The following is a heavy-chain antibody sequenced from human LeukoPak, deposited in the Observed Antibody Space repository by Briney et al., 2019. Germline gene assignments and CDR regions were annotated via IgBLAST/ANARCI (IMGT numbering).Heavy chain of an antibody. CDR1: GFTFSDYY. Sequence: GGSLRLSCAASGFTFSDYYMAWVRQAPERGLEWVSTIHSDGSTYYVDSVKGRFIVSRDISQNTVYLEMNSLRAEDAAVYYCSREGWEELGHYFDYWGQGTVVTVSS. CDR3: SREGWEELGHYFDY. D-gene: IGHD1-26*01. CDR2: IHSDGST. V-gene: IGHV3-53*01. J-gene: IGHJ4*02.